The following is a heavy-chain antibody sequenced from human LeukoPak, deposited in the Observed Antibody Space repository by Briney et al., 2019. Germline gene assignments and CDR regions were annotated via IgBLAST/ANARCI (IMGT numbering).Heavy chain of an antibody. J-gene: IGHJ6*03. CDR3: ARWGYEAAFHYYYYYYMDV. D-gene: IGHD3-16*01. Sequence: GSLRLSCVASGFTFSSYWMSWVRQAPGKGLEWVAKIKQDGTEKSYVDSVKGRLTISRDNAKNSLYLQMNSLRAEDTAVYYCARWGYEAAFHYYYYYYMDVWGKGTTVTVPS. CDR2: IKQDGTEK. V-gene: IGHV3-7*01. CDR1: GFTFSSYW.